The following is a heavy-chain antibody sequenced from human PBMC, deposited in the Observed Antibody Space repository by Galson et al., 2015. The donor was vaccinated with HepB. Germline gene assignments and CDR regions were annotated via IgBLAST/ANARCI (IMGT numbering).Heavy chain of an antibody. V-gene: IGHV3-21*01. CDR1: GFTFRSYS. Sequence: SLRLSCAASGFTFRSYSMNWVRQAPGKGLEWVSSISSSSSYKYYADSVKGRFTISRDNAKNSLYLQMNSLRAEDTAVYYCARDTADFGTDNWCDPWGQGTLVT. CDR3: ARDTADFGTDNWCDP. D-gene: IGHD3-3*01. J-gene: IGHJ5*02. CDR2: ISSSSSYK.